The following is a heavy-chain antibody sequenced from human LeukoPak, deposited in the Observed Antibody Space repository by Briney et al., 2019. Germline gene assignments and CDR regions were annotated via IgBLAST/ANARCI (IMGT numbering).Heavy chain of an antibody. Sequence: GGSLRLSCAVSGFTFSSYAMHWVRQAPGKGLEWVAVIWYDGSNKYYADSVKGRFTISRDNSKNTLYLQMNSLRAEDTAVYYCARDSITMVRGVKYYYYYYGMDVWGQGTTVTVSS. CDR1: GFTFSSYA. V-gene: IGHV3-33*08. CDR2: IWYDGSNK. CDR3: ARDSITMVRGVKYYYYYYGMDV. D-gene: IGHD3-10*01. J-gene: IGHJ6*02.